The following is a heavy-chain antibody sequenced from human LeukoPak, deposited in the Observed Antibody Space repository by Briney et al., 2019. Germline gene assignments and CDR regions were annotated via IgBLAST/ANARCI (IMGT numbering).Heavy chain of an antibody. J-gene: IGHJ4*02. CDR1: GGTFSSYA. D-gene: IGHD6-19*01. CDR3: ARGIAVANYYFDY. Sequence: SVTVSCKASGGTFSSYAVNWVRLAPGQGLEWMGGIIPMFGTVNYAQQFQGRVTITADESTSTSYMELSSLRSEDTAVYYCARGIAVANYYFDYWGQGTLVTVSS. CDR2: IIPMFGTV. V-gene: IGHV1-69*01.